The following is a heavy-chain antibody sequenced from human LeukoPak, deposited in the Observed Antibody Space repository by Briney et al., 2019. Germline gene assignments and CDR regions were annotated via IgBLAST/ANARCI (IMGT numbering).Heavy chain of an antibody. Sequence: SETLSLTCTVSGGSMHNYYWNWIRQPAGKGLEWIGHIYSSGSTNYNPSLKSRVTMSIDTSKNQFFLKLSSVTAADTAVYYCARRTDYWGQGTLVTISS. V-gene: IGHV4-4*07. CDR2: IYSSGST. CDR1: GGSMHNYY. CDR3: ARRTDY. D-gene: IGHD1-14*01. J-gene: IGHJ4*02.